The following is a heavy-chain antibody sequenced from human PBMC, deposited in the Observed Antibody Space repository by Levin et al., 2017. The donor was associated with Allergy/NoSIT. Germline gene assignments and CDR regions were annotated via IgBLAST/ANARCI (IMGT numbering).Heavy chain of an antibody. D-gene: IGHD3-16*01. CDR1: GFTFSDYA. Sequence: GESLKISCVVSGFTFSDYAMSWIRQAPDKGLEWISIISGDSRTIYYADSVRGRFTISRDNPKNTLFLPMNSLRAEDTALYYCVSYRDGPYVHIAYWGQGTLVTVSS. CDR2: ISGDSRTI. V-gene: IGHV3-23*01. J-gene: IGHJ4*02. CDR3: VSYRDGPYVHIAY.